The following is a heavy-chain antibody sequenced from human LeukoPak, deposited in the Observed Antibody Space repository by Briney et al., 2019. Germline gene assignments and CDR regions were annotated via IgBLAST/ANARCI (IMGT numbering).Heavy chain of an antibody. CDR3: AKDYYDSSGYYYLGEVNFDY. CDR1: GFTFSSYA. D-gene: IGHD3-22*01. V-gene: IGHV3-23*01. CDR2: ISGSGGST. J-gene: IGHJ4*02. Sequence: GSLRLSCAASGFTFSSYAMSWVRQAPGKGLEWVSAISGSGGSTYYADSVKGRFTISRDNSKNTLYLQMNSLRAEDTAVYYCAKDYYDSSGYYYLGEVNFDYWGQGTLVTVSS.